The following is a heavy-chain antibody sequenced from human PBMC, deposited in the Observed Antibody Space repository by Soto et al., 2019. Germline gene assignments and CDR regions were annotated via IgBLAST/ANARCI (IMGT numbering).Heavy chain of an antibody. V-gene: IGHV3-11*01. CDR3: ARGNALYDY. Sequence: GGSLRLSCAASGFSFSDYYMSWIRQAPGKGLEWVSYIRSSDNTRYYADSVKGRFTISRDNAKNSLYLQMNSLRAEDTAVYYCARGNALYDYWGQGTLVTVSS. J-gene: IGHJ4*02. D-gene: IGHD2-2*01. CDR1: GFSFSDYY. CDR2: IRSSDNTR.